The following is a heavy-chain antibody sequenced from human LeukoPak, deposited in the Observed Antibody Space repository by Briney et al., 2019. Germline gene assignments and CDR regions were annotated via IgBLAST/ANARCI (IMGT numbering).Heavy chain of an antibody. Sequence: PSETLSLTCTVSGGSISSYYWSWIRQPPGKGLEWIGYIYYSGSTNYNPSLKSRVTISVDTSKNRFSLKLSSVTAADTAVYYCARDLTDGYFDYWGQGTLVTVSS. CDR3: ARDLTDGYFDY. CDR1: GGSISSYY. V-gene: IGHV4-59*01. D-gene: IGHD7-27*01. J-gene: IGHJ4*02. CDR2: IYYSGST.